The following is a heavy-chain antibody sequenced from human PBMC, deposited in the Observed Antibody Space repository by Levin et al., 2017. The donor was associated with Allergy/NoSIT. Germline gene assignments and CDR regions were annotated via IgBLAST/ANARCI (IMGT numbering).Heavy chain of an antibody. D-gene: IGHD3-22*01. CDR3: ARGQPFYDSRGYPSPYFDY. CDR1: DGSVNSRSFY. Sequence: SETLSLTCTASDGSVNSRSFYWGWIRQPPGKGLEWIGNVRYTGATYYNPSLRSRVTMSADTFSLRLSSVTAADTAVYYCARGQPFYDSRGYPSPYFDYWGQGILVTVSS. V-gene: IGHV4-39*01. CDR2: VRYTGAT. J-gene: IGHJ4*02.